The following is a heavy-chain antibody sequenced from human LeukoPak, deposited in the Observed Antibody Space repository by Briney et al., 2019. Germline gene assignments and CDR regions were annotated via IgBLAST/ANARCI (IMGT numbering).Heavy chain of an antibody. CDR1: GYTFTGYC. CDR2: INPNSGGT. D-gene: IGHD3-22*01. J-gene: IGHJ3*02. V-gene: IGHV1-2*02. CDR3: ASRSSGYLGSPLDAFGI. Sequence: ASVKVSCKASGYTFTGYCMHWVRQAPGQGLEWMGWINPNSGGTNYAQKFQGRVTMTRDTSISTAYMELSRLRSDDTAVYYCASRSSGYLGSPLDAFGIWGQGTMVTVSS.